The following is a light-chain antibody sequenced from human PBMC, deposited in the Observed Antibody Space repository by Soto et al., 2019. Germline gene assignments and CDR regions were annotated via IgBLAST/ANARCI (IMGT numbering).Light chain of an antibody. CDR2: DVS. J-gene: IGLJ1*01. CDR3: CSYAGNFIFV. CDR1: SIDVGGYNY. Sequence: QSALTQPRSVSGSPGQSVTISCTGTSIDVGGYNYVSWYQQHPGKAPKLMIFDVSERPSGVPDRFSGSKSGNTASLIISGLQAEDEADYYCCSYAGNFIFVFGTGTKVTVL. V-gene: IGLV2-11*01.